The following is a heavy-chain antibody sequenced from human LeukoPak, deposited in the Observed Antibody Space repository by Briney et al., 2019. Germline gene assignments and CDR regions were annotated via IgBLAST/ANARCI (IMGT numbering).Heavy chain of an antibody. Sequence: SETLSLTCTVSGGSISSYYWSWIRQPPGKRLEWIGYIYYSGSTSYNPSLKSRVTISVDTSKNQFSLKLSSVTAADTAVYYCARARHPNWFDPWGQGTLVTVSS. J-gene: IGHJ5*02. CDR1: GGSISSYY. CDR2: IYYSGST. CDR3: ARARHPNWFDP. V-gene: IGHV4-59*01.